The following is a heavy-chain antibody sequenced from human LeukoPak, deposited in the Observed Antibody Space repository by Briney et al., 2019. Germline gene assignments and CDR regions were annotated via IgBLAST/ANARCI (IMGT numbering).Heavy chain of an antibody. CDR3: AKDFFSYYFDY. V-gene: IGHV3-23*01. CDR1: GFTFSSYA. J-gene: IGHJ4*02. CDR2: ISGSGGST. Sequence: GGSLRLSCAASGFTFSSYAMSWVRQAPGKGLEWVSAISGSGGSTYYADSVKCRFTIYRDNSKNTLYLQMNSLRAEDTAVYYCAKDFFSYYFDYWGQGTLVTVSS. D-gene: IGHD3-3*01.